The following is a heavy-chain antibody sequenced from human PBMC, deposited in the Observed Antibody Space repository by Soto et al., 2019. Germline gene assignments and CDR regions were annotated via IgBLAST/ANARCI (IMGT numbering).Heavy chain of an antibody. J-gene: IGHJ6*02. V-gene: IGHV3-23*01. Sequence: PGGSLRLSCAASGFTFSSYAMSWVRQAPGKGLEWVSAISGSGGSTYYADSVKGRFTISRDNSKNTLYLQMNSLRAEDTAVYYCAKGPVWFGELFSNYYYYYGMDVWGQGTTVTVSS. CDR3: AKGPVWFGELFSNYYYYYGMDV. CDR2: ISGSGGST. D-gene: IGHD3-10*01. CDR1: GFTFSSYA.